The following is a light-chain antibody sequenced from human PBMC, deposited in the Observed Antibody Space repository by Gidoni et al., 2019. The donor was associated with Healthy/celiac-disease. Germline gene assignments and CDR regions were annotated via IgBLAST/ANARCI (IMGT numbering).Light chain of an antibody. Sequence: DIQMNQSPSSMSASVGDRVTITCRASQSISSYLNWYQQKPGKAPKLLIYAASSLQSGVPSRFSGSGSGTDFTLTISSLQPEDFATYYCQQSYRTPYTFGQGTKLEIK. J-gene: IGKJ2*01. CDR2: AAS. V-gene: IGKV1-39*01. CDR1: QSISSY. CDR3: QQSYRTPYT.